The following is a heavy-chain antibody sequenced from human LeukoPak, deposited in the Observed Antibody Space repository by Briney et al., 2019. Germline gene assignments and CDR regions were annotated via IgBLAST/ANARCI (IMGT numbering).Heavy chain of an antibody. CDR3: ARDYGGSSPFDY. V-gene: IGHV3-7*01. Sequence: GGSLRLSCAASGFSFSSYSMSWVRQAPGKGLEWVASMKEYGSEKYYVDSVKGRFTISRDNSKNSLYLQMNSLRVEDTAVYYCARDYGGSSPFDYWGQGTLVTVSS. D-gene: IGHD4-23*01. CDR2: MKEYGSEK. J-gene: IGHJ4*02. CDR1: GFSFSSYS.